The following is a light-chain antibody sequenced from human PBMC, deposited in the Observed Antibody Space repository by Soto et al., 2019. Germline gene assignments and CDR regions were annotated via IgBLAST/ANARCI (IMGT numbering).Light chain of an antibody. Sequence: DIQMTQSPSSLSASVGDRVSITCRASQGFTTYLNWYQQKPGNAPKLLIYAASTLQSGVPSRFSGSGSETDFTLTISSLQPEDFATYSCQQSYSTTWTFGQGNKVEIK. V-gene: IGKV1-39*01. CDR2: AAS. CDR1: QGFTTY. CDR3: QQSYSTTWT. J-gene: IGKJ1*01.